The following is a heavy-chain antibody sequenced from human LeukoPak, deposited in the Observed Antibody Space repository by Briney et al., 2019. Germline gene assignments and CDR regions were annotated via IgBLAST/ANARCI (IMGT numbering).Heavy chain of an antibody. J-gene: IGHJ4*02. CDR2: ISSSSYI. Sequence: GGSLRLSCAASGFTFSSYSMSWVRQAPGKGLEWVSSISSSSYIYYADSVKGRFTISRDNAKNSLYLQMNSLRAEDTAVYYCARAYFDWLFYDYWGQGTLVTVSS. CDR3: ARAYFDWLFYDY. D-gene: IGHD3-9*01. V-gene: IGHV3-21*01. CDR1: GFTFSSYS.